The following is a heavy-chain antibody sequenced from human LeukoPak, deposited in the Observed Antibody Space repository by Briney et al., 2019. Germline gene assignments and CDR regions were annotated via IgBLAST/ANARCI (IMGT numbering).Heavy chain of an antibody. CDR3: ARDSRRILPSD. J-gene: IGHJ4*02. V-gene: IGHV3-74*01. D-gene: IGHD2-15*01. Sequence: GGSLRLSCAASGFTFSGYWIHWVAQAPVKGLEWVSRVNSDGSRTDYADSVKGRFTISRDNSKNTLYLQMNSLRAEDTAVYYCARDSRRILPSDWGQGTLVTVSS. CDR1: GFTFSGYW. CDR2: VNSDGSRT.